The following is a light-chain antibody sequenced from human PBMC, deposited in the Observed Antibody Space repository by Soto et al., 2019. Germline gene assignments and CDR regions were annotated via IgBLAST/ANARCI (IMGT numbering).Light chain of an antibody. Sequence: EIVMTQSPASLSVSPGERVTISCRASQSVNSHLAWYQQKPGQAPRLLILGESTRATGTPARFSGSGSGTDFTLTISSLQSEDFAVYYCQQYNNWPLTVGGGTKVEIK. V-gene: IGKV3D-15*01. CDR1: QSVNSH. CDR2: GES. J-gene: IGKJ4*01. CDR3: QQYNNWPLT.